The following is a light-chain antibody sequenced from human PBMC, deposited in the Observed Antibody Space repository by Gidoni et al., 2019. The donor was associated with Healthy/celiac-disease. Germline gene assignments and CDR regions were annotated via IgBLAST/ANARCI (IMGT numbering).Light chain of an antibody. CDR3: QVWDSSNWV. Sequence: YELTQPLSVSVALGQTARITCGGNNIGIKNVHWYQQKPGQAPVLVIYRDSNRPSGIPERFSGSNSGNTATLTISRAQAGDEADYYCQVWDSSNWVFGGGTKLTVL. CDR2: RDS. CDR1: NIGIKN. J-gene: IGLJ3*02. V-gene: IGLV3-9*01.